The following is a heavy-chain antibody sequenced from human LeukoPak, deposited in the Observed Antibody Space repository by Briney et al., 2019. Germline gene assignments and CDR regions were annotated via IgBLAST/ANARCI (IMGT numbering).Heavy chain of an antibody. V-gene: IGHV4-59*01. CDR2: IYYSGST. CDR1: GGSISSYY. Sequence: SETLSLTCTVSGGSISSYYWSWIRQPPGKGLEWIGHIYYSGSTNYNPSLKSRVTISVDTSKNQFSLKLSSVTAADTAVYYCARRGFGENFDYWGQGTLVTVSS. J-gene: IGHJ4*02. D-gene: IGHD3-10*01. CDR3: ARRGFGENFDY.